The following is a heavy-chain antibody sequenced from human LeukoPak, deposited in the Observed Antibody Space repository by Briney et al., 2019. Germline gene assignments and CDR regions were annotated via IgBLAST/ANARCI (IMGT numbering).Heavy chain of an antibody. CDR3: ASFGGRGY. CDR1: GGXFISYA. Sequence: KVSCXXXGGXFISYAIRWVRQAPGKGVEWMGGIIPIFGTATHAQKFQGRVTITADESTSTAYMELSSLRSEDTAVYYCASFGGRGYWGQGTLVTVSS. J-gene: IGHJ4*02. D-gene: IGHD3-10*01. CDR2: IIPIFGTA. V-gene: IGHV1-69*01.